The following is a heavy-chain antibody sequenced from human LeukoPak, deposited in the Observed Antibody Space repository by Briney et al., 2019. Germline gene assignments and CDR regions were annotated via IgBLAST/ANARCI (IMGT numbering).Heavy chain of an antibody. V-gene: IGHV3-23*01. CDR1: GFTFSSYA. D-gene: IGHD3-9*01. Sequence: GGSLRLSCAASGFTFSSYAMSWVRQAPGKGLEWVSAISGSGGSTYYADSVKGRFTISRDNSKNTLYLQMNGLRAEDTAVYYCAKGGYDILTGSDYWGQGTLVTVSS. CDR3: AKGGYDILTGSDY. J-gene: IGHJ4*02. CDR2: ISGSGGST.